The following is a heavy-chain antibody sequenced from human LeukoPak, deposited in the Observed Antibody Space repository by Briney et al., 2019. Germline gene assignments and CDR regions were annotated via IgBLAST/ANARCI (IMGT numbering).Heavy chain of an antibody. CDR3: ARWGTTGTTTGAYYFDY. CDR1: GFTFSSYS. CDR2: ISSSSSTI. V-gene: IGHV3-48*04. Sequence: GGSLRLSCAASGFTFSSYSINWVRQAPGKGLEWVSYISSSSSTIYYADSVKGRFTISRDNAKNSLYLQMNSLRAEDTAVYYCARWGTTGTTTGAYYFDYWGQGTLVTVSS. D-gene: IGHD1-1*01. J-gene: IGHJ4*02.